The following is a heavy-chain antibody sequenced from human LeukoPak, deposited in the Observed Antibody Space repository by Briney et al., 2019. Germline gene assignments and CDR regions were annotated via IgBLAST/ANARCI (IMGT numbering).Heavy chain of an antibody. CDR2: MSDIGPNT. J-gene: IGHJ3*01. Sequence: GGSLRLSCAASGFTVTEYAMTWIRQSPGKGLEWVSSMSDIGPNTYCADSVKGRFTISRDTSKNTLLLQMNSLRADDTALYFCARRLSLRFDAFAVWGPGTVVTVSS. V-gene: IGHV3-23*01. D-gene: IGHD3-3*01. CDR1: GFTVTEYA. CDR3: ARRLSLRFDAFAV.